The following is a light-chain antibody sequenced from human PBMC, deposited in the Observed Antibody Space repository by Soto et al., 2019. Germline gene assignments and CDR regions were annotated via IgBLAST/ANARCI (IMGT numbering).Light chain of an antibody. CDR3: QQYNDWPLT. Sequence: EIVMTQSPATLSVSPGERATLSCRASQSVSSNLAWYRQKPGQAPRLLIYGASIRATGIPARFSGSASGTEFTLTISSLQSEDFAVYYCQQYNDWPLTFGGGTKVESK. J-gene: IGKJ4*01. CDR2: GAS. CDR1: QSVSSN. V-gene: IGKV3D-15*01.